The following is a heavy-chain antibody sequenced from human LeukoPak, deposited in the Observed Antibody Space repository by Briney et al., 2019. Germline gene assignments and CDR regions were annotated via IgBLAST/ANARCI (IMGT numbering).Heavy chain of an antibody. D-gene: IGHD5-18*01. V-gene: IGHV4-59*05. CDR2: IYYSGST. J-gene: IGHJ4*02. CDR1: GASISGYY. Sequence: SETLSLTCTVSGASISGYYWSWIRQPPGKGLEWIGSIYYSGSTYYNPSLKSRVTISVDTSKNQFSLKLSSVTAADTAVYYCARRSGYSYSYYFDYWGQGTLVTVSS. CDR3: ARRSGYSYSYYFDY.